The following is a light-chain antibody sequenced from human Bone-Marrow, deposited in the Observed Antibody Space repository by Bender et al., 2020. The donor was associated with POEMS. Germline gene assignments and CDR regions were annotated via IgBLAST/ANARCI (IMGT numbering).Light chain of an antibody. Sequence: QSGLTQPPSASGTPGQTVTISCSGSSSNIGSNAVTWFQQLPGTAPKLLIYSNHQRPTGLPARFSGSKSGTSASLAISGLQSEDEAAYHCVAWDDRLSAWVFGGGTKVTVL. J-gene: IGLJ3*02. CDR3: VAWDDRLSAWV. V-gene: IGLV1-44*01. CDR2: SNH. CDR1: SSNIGSNA.